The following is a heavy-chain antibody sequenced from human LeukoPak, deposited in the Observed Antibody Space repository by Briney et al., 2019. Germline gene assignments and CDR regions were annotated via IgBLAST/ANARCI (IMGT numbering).Heavy chain of an antibody. J-gene: IGHJ4*02. CDR2: IYYSGST. V-gene: IGHV4-38-2*02. D-gene: IGHD6-13*01. CDR3: ARVARSSFS. Sequence: SETLSLTCTVSGYSISSGYYWGWIRQPPGKGLEWIGSIYYSGSTYYNPSLNSRVTISVDTSKNQFSLKLSSVTAADTAVYYCARVARSSFSWGQGTLVTVSS. CDR1: GYSISSGYY.